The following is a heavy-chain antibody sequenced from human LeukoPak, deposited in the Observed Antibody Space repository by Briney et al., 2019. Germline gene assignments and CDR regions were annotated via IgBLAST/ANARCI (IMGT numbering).Heavy chain of an antibody. CDR2: INQDGSEK. J-gene: IGHJ4*02. CDR1: GYTFSDHY. D-gene: IGHD3-22*01. Sequence: PGGSLRLSCVGSGYTFSDHYLDWVRQAPGKGLEWVANINQDGSEKNYVDSVKGRFTISRDNAKNSLYLEMNSLRAEDMGVYYCARDSRGYPYWGQGTLVTVSS. V-gene: IGHV3-7*03. CDR3: ARDSRGYPY.